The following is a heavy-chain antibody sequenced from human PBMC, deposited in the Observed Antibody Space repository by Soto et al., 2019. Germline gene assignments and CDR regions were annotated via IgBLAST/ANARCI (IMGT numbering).Heavy chain of an antibody. CDR2: IKQDGSEK. Sequence: EVQLVESGGDLVQPGGSLRLSCAASGFAFSGYWMSWVRQAPGKGLEGVANIKQDGSEKYYVDSVKGRFTISRDNAKNLLYLQMNSLRVEYTAVYYCTRATSVDAYWGQGTLVTVSS. D-gene: IGHD5-12*01. CDR1: GFAFSGYW. V-gene: IGHV3-7*01. CDR3: TRATSVDAY. J-gene: IGHJ4*02.